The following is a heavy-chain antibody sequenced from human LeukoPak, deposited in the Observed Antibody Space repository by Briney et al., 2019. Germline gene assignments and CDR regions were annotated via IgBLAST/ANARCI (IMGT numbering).Heavy chain of an antibody. D-gene: IGHD2-21*01. Sequence: GGSLRLSCAASGFTFNNYGMGWVRQTPGKGLEWVATIGTSGANTYHADSVKGRFTISRDNSKSTLYLQMNSLRAEDTAVYHCAKKSGDHFHFDFWGKGTLVTVSS. J-gene: IGHJ4*02. CDR1: GFTFNNYG. CDR3: AKKSGDHFHFDF. V-gene: IGHV3-23*01. CDR2: IGTSGANT.